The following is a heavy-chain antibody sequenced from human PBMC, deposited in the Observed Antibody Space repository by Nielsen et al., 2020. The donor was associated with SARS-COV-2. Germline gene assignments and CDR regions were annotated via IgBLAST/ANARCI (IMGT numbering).Heavy chain of an antibody. CDR2: MNPNSGYT. D-gene: IGHD3-22*01. Sequence: ASVKVSCKASGGTFSSYAISWVRQATGQGLEWMGWMNPNSGYTGYAQKFQGRVTMTRNTSITTAYMELSSLSSEDTAVYYCAREGTSDYDSSGYDNWGQGTLVTVSS. J-gene: IGHJ4*02. V-gene: IGHV1-8*02. CDR3: AREGTSDYDSSGYDN. CDR1: GGTFSSYA.